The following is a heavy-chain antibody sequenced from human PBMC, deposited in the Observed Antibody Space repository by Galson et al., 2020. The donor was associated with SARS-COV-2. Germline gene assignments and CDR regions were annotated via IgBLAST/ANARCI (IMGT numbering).Heavy chain of an antibody. V-gene: IGHV4-39*07. Sequence: SENLSLTCIVSGGSINSTTNYWDWIRQSPGTGLEWIGGIYYSRTTYYNPSLRSRVTISIDTSKNEFSLKMKSVTAADTAIYYCARDLISGGDGGWFDPWGQGTLVTVSS. CDR3: ARDLISGGDGGWFDP. J-gene: IGHJ5*02. D-gene: IGHD2-21*02. CDR2: IYYSRTT. CDR1: GGSINSTTNY.